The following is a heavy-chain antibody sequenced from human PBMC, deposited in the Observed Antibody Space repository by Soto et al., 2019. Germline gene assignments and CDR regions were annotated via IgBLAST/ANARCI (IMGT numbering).Heavy chain of an antibody. V-gene: IGHV4-34*01. CDR3: ARGGGYGDPFDY. CDR2: INHSGST. CDR1: GGSFSGYY. J-gene: IGHJ4*02. D-gene: IGHD4-17*01. Sequence: QVQLQQWGAGLLKPSETLSLTCAVYGGSFSGYYWSWIRQPPGKGLEWIGEINHSGSTNYNPSLKSRVTISVDTSKNQFSLKLSSVTAADTAVYYCARGGGYGDPFDYWGQGTLVTVSS.